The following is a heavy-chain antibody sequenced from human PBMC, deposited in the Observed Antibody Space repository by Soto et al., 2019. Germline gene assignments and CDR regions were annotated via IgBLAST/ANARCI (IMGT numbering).Heavy chain of an antibody. V-gene: IGHV1-69*01. CDR2: IVPIFGTF. J-gene: IGHJ4*02. Sequence: QVHLVQSAAEVKKPGSSVRVSCTVSGGTFGRNTIVWVRQAPEQGLECMGHIVPIFGTFKYAQKFQGRVTFTAHESTTTAYMDLSSLTSEDTAVYFCARNLNWALDYWGQGTLVTVSS. D-gene: IGHD7-27*01. CDR1: GGTFGRNT. CDR3: ARNLNWALDY.